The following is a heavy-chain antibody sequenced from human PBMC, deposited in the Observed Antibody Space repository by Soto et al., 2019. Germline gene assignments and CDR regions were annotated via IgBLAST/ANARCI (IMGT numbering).Heavy chain of an antibody. CDR2: ISSSSSYT. CDR1: GFTFSDYY. D-gene: IGHD6-19*01. J-gene: IGHJ4*02. CDR3: ARGPGAVAGIGARAMTYYFDY. Sequence: RRLSCAASGFTFSDYYMSWIRQAPGKGLEWVSYISSSSSYTNYADSVKGRFTISRDNAKNSLYLQMNSLRAEDTAVYYCARGPGAVAGIGARAMTYYFDYWGQGTLVTVSS. V-gene: IGHV3-11*05.